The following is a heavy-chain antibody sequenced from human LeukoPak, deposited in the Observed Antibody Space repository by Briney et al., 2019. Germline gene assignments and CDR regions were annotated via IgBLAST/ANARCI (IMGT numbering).Heavy chain of an antibody. CDR3: AREDGYCSGGNCYPYFDS. CDR2: IKKTGSET. J-gene: IGHJ4*02. Sequence: GGSLRLSCAASGFTFSHFWMSWVRQAPGKGLEWVAYIKKTGSETYYVDSVKGRFAITRDNTRNSLFLQMYSLRAEDTAMYFCAREDGYCSGGNCYPYFDSWGQGTLVTVSS. D-gene: IGHD2-15*01. CDR1: GFTFSHFW. V-gene: IGHV3-7*01.